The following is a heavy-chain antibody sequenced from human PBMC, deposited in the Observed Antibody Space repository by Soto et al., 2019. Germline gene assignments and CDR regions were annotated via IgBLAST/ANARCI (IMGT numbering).Heavy chain of an antibody. CDR2: IDPIGGNT. CDR1: GYTFTTYH. Sequence: QVQLVQSGAEVKEPGASVKISCKASGYTFTTYHIHWVRQAPGQGLDWMGMIDPIGGNTGHARKFQDSGAMTRDTSTGTDYIGVNSLTFDDTSMYFCVIVYGTNSASCECDFQHWGQGTLVTVSS. J-gene: IGHJ1*01. D-gene: IGHD2-8*01. CDR3: VIVYGTNSASCECDFQH. V-gene: IGHV1-46*01.